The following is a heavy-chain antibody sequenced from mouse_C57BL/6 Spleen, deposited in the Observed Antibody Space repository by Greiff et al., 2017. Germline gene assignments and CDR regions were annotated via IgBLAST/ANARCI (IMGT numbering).Heavy chain of an antibody. D-gene: IGHD1-1*01. V-gene: IGHV3-6*01. J-gene: IGHJ2*01. CDR1: GYSITSGYY. CDR2: ISYDGSN. CDR3: ARNYGSTDY. Sequence: EVHLVESGPGLVKPSQSLSLTCSVTGYSITSGYYWNWIRQFPGNKLEWMGYISYDGSNNYNPSLKNRISITRDTSKNQFFLKLNSVTTEDTATYYCARNYGSTDYWGQGTTLTVSS.